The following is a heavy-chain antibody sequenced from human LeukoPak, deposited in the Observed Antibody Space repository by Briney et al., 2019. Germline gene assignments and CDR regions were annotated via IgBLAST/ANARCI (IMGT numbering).Heavy chain of an antibody. CDR2: FDPEDGET. CDR3: ATRVVEVITTGPQTEADY. CDR1: GYTLTELS. J-gene: IGHJ4*02. V-gene: IGHV1-24*01. Sequence: GASVKVSCKVSGYTLTELSMHWVRQAPGKGPEWMGGFDPEDGETIYAQKFQGRVTMTEDTSTDTAYMELSSLRSEDTAVYYCATRVVEVITTGPQTEADYWGQGTLVTVSS. D-gene: IGHD3-22*01.